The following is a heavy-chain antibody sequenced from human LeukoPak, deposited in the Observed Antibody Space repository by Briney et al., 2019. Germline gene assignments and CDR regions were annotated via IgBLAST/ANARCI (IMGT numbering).Heavy chain of an antibody. CDR3: ARAKGGITMIVMAPRPSYYYMDV. CDR2: ISYDGSNK. Sequence: GGSLRLSCAASGFTFSSYGMHWVRQAPGKGLEWVAVISYDGSNKYYADSVKGRFTISRDNSKNSLYLQMNSLRAEDTAVYYCARAKGGITMIVMAPRPSYYYMDVWGKGTTVTVSS. V-gene: IGHV3-33*05. J-gene: IGHJ6*03. D-gene: IGHD3-22*01. CDR1: GFTFSSYG.